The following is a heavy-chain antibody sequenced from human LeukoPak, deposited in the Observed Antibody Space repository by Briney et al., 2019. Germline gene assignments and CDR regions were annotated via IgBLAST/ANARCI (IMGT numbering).Heavy chain of an antibody. CDR2: INHSGST. Sequence: SETLSLTCAVYGESFSGYYWSWIRQPPGKGLEWIGEINHSGSTNYNPSLKSRVTISVDTSKNQFSLKLSSVTAADTAVYYCARAHYSSSSVFEQTPNYYYYYGMDVWGQGTTVTVSS. J-gene: IGHJ6*02. V-gene: IGHV4-34*01. D-gene: IGHD6-6*01. CDR1: GESFSGYY. CDR3: ARAHYSSSSVFEQTPNYYYYYGMDV.